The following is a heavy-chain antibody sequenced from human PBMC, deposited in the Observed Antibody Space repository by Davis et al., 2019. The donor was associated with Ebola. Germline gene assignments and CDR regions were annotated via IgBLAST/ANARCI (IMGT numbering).Heavy chain of an antibody. D-gene: IGHD1-26*01. J-gene: IGHJ4*02. CDR3: ARVVEWGLDY. V-gene: IGHV1-2*02. CDR2: INPNSGGT. CDR1: GYTFTSYD. Sequence: ASVKVSCKASGYTFTSYDINWVRQATGQGLEWMGWINPNSGGTNYAQKFQGRVTMTRDTSISTAYMELSRLRSDDTAVYYCARVVEWGLDYWGQGTLVTVSS.